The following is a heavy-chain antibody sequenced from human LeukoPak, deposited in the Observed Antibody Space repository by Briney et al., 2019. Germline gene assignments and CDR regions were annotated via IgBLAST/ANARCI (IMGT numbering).Heavy chain of an antibody. CDR1: EFTFSSYS. Sequence: PGGSLRLSCAASEFTFSSYSMNWVRQAPGKGLDWVSYIGSSGSTIHYADSVKGRFTISRDNAKNSLYLQMNSLRAEDTAVYYCARRYVDWGQGTLVTVSS. CDR2: IGSSGSTI. J-gene: IGHJ4*02. V-gene: IGHV3-48*04. CDR3: ARRYVD. D-gene: IGHD1-14*01.